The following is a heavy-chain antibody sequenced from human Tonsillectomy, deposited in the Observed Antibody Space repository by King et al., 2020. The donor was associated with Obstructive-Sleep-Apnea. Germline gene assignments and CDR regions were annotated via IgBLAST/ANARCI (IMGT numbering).Heavy chain of an antibody. D-gene: IGHD2-2*01. CDR3: ASPGTVVPAAIHLVPLYYYYVMDV. CDR2: IIPIFGTP. V-gene: IGHV1-69*01. Sequence: VQLVESGAEVKKPGSSVKVSCKASGGTFSSYAISWVRQAPGQGLEWMGGIIPIFGTPNYAQKFQGRVTITADESTSTAYMELSSLRSEDTAVYYCASPGTVVPAAIHLVPLYYYYVMDVWGQGTTVTVSS. J-gene: IGHJ6*02. CDR1: GGTFSSYA.